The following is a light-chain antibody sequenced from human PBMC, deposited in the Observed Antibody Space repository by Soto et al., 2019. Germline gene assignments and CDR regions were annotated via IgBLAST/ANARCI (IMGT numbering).Light chain of an antibody. CDR1: QSVSSSY. J-gene: IGKJ1*01. CDR2: GAS. CDR3: QQDGRSPTT. V-gene: IGKV3-20*01. Sequence: EIVLPESTAPLSLSPGERSTLSCMASQSVSSSYLAWYQQKPGQAPRLLIYGASSRATGIPDRFSGSGSGTDFTLTISRLEPEDFAVYYCQQDGRSPTTFGQGSKVDIK.